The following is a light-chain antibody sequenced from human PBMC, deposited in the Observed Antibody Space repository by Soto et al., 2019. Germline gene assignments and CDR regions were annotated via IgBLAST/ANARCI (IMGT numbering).Light chain of an antibody. J-gene: IGKJ2*01. CDR3: QQYRSSNT. Sequence: EIVLTQSPGTLSLSPGERATLSCRASQSVSSRSLAGYQQKGGQAPRLLIYGASRRATGLPDRFSGSGSGTEFTLTISRLEPEHFAVYYCQQYRSSNTFGQGTKREIK. V-gene: IGKV3-20*01. CDR2: GAS. CDR1: QSVSSRS.